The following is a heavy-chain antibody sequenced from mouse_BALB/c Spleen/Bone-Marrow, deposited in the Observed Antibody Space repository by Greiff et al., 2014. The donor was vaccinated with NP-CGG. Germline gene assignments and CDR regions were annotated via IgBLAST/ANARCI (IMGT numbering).Heavy chain of an antibody. J-gene: IGHJ2*01. Sequence: EVKLVESGTVLARPGASVKMSCKASGYSFTSYWMHWVKQRPGQGLEWIGAIYPGNINTSYNQKFKGKAKLTAVISASTAYMELSSLTNEDSAVHYCTVSLTLYYFDYWGQGTTLTVSS. CDR1: GYSFTSYW. CDR3: TVSLTLYYFDY. V-gene: IGHV1-5*01. CDR2: IYPGNINT. D-gene: IGHD5-1*01.